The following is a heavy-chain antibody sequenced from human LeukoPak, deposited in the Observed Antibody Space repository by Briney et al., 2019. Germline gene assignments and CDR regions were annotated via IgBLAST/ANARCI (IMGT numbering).Heavy chain of an antibody. CDR3: ARTEKGGSISYFYGMDV. V-gene: IGHV3-30*03. CDR2: ISFDGSIT. Sequence: GGSLRLSCAASGFSFSYYGLHWVRQAPGKGLEWVSFISFDGSITYNADSVKGRFTISRDNSKNTLYLQMNSLRAEDTAVYYCARTEKGGSISYFYGMDVWGHGTTVTVSS. D-gene: IGHD3-3*01. J-gene: IGHJ6*02. CDR1: GFSFSYYG.